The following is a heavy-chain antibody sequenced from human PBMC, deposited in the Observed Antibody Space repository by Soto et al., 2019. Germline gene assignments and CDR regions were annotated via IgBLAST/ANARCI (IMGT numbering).Heavy chain of an antibody. Sequence: GGSLSLSCAASGFTFSSYSMNWVRQAPGKGLEWVSSISSSSSYIYYADSVKGRFTISRDNAKNSLYLQMNSLRAEDTAVYYCARVRPIVGATPALFDYWGQGTLVTVP. J-gene: IGHJ4*02. CDR1: GFTFSSYS. CDR3: ARVRPIVGATPALFDY. D-gene: IGHD1-26*01. CDR2: ISSSSSYI. V-gene: IGHV3-21*01.